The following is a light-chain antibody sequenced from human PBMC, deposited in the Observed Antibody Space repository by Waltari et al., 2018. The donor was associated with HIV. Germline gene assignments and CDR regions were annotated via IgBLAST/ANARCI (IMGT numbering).Light chain of an antibody. J-gene: IGLJ3*02. CDR3: SSYAGSSNLV. V-gene: IGLV2-8*01. CDR1: SSDVGGYNF. Sequence: QSALTQPPSASGSPGQSVINSCTGTSSDVGGYNFVSWYQQHPGKAPKLLIFEATKRPSGVPDRFSGSKSGNTASLTVSGLQAEDEADYYCSSYAGSSNLVFGGGTKLTVL. CDR2: EAT.